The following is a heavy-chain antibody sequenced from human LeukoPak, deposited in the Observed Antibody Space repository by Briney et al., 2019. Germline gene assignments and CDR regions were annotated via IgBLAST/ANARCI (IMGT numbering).Heavy chain of an antibody. CDR1: GYTFTSYG. V-gene: IGHV1-18*01. D-gene: IGHD3-10*01. CDR2: ISAYNGNT. CDR3: ARASMVRGVIIIGEAFDI. Sequence: ASVKVSCKASGYTFTSYGISWVRQAPGQGLEWMGWISAYNGNTNYAQKLQGRVTMTTDTSTSTAYMELRSLRSDDTAVYYCARASMVRGVIIIGEAFDIWGKGKMVPV. J-gene: IGHJ3*02.